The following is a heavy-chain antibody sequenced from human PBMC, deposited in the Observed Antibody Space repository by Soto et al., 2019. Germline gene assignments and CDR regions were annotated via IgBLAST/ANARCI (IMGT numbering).Heavy chain of an antibody. D-gene: IGHD6-13*01. CDR3: AAGRAAGGTIWFDP. CDR1: GFTFISSA. J-gene: IGHJ5*02. CDR2: IVVGSDTR. Sequence: SVKVSCKASGFTFISSAVQWVRQARGQRLEWIGWIVVGSDTRNYAQRFQERVTITRDMSTSTVYMELGSLRSEDTAVYYCAAGRAAGGTIWFDPWGQGTLVTV. V-gene: IGHV1-58*01.